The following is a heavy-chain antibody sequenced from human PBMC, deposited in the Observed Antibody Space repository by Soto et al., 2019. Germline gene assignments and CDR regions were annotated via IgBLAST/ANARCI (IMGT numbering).Heavy chain of an antibody. CDR3: ARDRAADQTYYDFWSGAWRL. J-gene: IGHJ4*02. D-gene: IGHD3-3*01. Sequence: PSETLSLTCTVSGGSISGGGYYWSWIRQHPGKGLEWIGYIYYSGSTYYNPSLKSRVTISVDTSKNQFSLKLSSVTAADTAVYYCARDRAADQTYYDFWSGAWRLWGQGTLVTVSS. CDR2: IYYSGST. V-gene: IGHV4-31*03. CDR1: GGSISGGGYY.